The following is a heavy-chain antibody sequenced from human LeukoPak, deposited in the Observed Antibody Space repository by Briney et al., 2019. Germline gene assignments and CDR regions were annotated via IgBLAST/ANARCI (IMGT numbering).Heavy chain of an antibody. Sequence: PSDTLSLTCTVSVRSISISSYYWGWSRQPPGKGLEWIGSFLYNGSTYYTPSLKSRVTISADTSKNQFSLELSSVTAADTAVYYCARASNYVYLDYWGQGTLVTVSS. CDR2: FLYNGST. J-gene: IGHJ4*02. CDR3: ARASNYVYLDY. V-gene: IGHV4-39*01. D-gene: IGHD4/OR15-4a*01. CDR1: VRSISISSYY.